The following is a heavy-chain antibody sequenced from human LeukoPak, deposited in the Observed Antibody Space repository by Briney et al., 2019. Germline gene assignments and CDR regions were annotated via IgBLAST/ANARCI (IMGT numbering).Heavy chain of an antibody. D-gene: IGHD3-10*01. CDR2: IYSGGST. J-gene: IGHJ4*02. CDR3: ARGTVTMVDY. V-gene: IGHV3-66*01. Sequence: PGGSLRLSCAASGFTVSSNYMSWVRQALGRWLEWVSVIYSGGSTYYADSVKGRFTISSDNSKNTLFLQMNSLRAGDTAVYYCARGTVTMVDYWGQGTLVTVSS. CDR1: GFTVSSNY.